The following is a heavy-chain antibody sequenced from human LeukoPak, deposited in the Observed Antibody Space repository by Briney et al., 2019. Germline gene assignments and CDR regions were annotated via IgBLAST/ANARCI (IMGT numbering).Heavy chain of an antibody. J-gene: IGHJ4*02. CDR1: GLTFSTFR. D-gene: IGHD3-22*01. CDR2: IGAYSRPI. CDR3: ARDYYDGGGYFDS. Sequence: GGSLRLSCAGSGLTFSTFRVNWVRQAPGKGLEWVSSIGAYSRPIYLADSVKGRFTISRDNAQNSLYLQMNNLRAEDTAVYFCARDYYDGGGYFDSWGQGALVTVSS. V-gene: IGHV3-21*01.